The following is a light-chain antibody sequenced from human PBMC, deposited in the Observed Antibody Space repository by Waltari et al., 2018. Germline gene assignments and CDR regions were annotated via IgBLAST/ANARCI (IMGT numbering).Light chain of an antibody. CDR3: CSYAGSYTPYVV. V-gene: IGLV2-11*01. Sequence: QSALTQPRSVSVTPGQPVTISCTRTISAVGGENYFSWYQQHPGKAPKHMIYDVSKRPAGVPDRFSGSKSGNTAALTISGLQAEDEADYYCCSYAGSYTPYVVFGGGTKLTVL. J-gene: IGLJ2*01. CDR2: DVS. CDR1: ISAVGGENY.